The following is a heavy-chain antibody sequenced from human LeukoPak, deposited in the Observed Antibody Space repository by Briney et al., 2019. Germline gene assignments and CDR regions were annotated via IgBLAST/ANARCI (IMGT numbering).Heavy chain of an antibody. Sequence: PSETLFLTCTVSGGSISNYYWSWIRQPPGKGLEWIGYISYSGTTKYNPSLNSRVTISVDTSKNQFSLKLGSVTAADTAVYYCARQEGITGTTDWFDPWGQGILVSVSS. CDR2: ISYSGTT. CDR3: ARQEGITGTTDWFDP. J-gene: IGHJ5*02. CDR1: GGSISNYY. D-gene: IGHD1-7*01. V-gene: IGHV4-59*08.